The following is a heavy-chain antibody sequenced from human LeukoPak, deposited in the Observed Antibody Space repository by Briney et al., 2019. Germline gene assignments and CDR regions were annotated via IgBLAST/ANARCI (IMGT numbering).Heavy chain of an antibody. Sequence: AGGSLRLSCAASGFTFSGSAMHWVRQASGKGLEWVGRIRSKANSYATAYAASVKGRFTISRDDSKNTAYLQMNSLKTEDTAVYYCTRLMVRGVIIPKYYFDYWGQGTLVTASS. CDR3: TRLMVRGVIIPKYYFDY. V-gene: IGHV3-73*01. CDR2: IRSKANSYAT. CDR1: GFTFSGSA. D-gene: IGHD3-10*01. J-gene: IGHJ4*02.